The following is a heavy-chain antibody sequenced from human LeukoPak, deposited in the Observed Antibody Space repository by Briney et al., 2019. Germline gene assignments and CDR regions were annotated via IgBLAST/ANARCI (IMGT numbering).Heavy chain of an antibody. D-gene: IGHD6-13*01. V-gene: IGHV3-9*01. CDR2: ISWNSGSI. J-gene: IGHJ4*02. CDR3: AKDRFSSSWYYFDY. CDR1: GFTFYDYA. Sequence: GGSLRLSCAASGFTFYDYAMHWVRQAPGKGLEWVSGISWNSGSIGYADSVKGRFTISRDNAKNSLYLQMNSLRAEDTALYYCAKDRFSSSWYYFDYWGQGTLVTVSS.